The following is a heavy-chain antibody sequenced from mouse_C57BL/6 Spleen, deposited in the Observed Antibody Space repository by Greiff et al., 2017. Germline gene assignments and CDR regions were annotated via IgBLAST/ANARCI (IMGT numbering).Heavy chain of an antibody. D-gene: IGHD6-1*01. J-gene: IGHJ2*01. Sequence: VQLQQSGPELARPGASVKLSCKASGYTFTSYGINWVKQSPGQGLEWIGDLYPISGYTNYNEKFKGKATLTADNSSSPAYMELRSLTSEDSAVYFCAYSCLRYFAYWGQGTPLTVSS. CDR2: LYPISGYT. CDR1: GYTFTSYG. V-gene: IGHV1-81*01. CDR3: AYSCLRYFAY.